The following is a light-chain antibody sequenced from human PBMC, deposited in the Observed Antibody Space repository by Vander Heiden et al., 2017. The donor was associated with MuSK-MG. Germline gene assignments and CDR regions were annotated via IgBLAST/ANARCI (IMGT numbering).Light chain of an antibody. CDR1: QDISNY. J-gene: IGKJ2*01. CDR2: DAS. Sequence: DIQMTQSPSSLSASVGDRVTITCQASQDISNYLNWYQQKPGKAPKLLISDASNLDTGVPSRFSGRGSGTDFTFTISSLHPVDVATYYCQRYDTLPYTFGQGTKLEIK. CDR3: QRYDTLPYT. V-gene: IGKV1-33*01.